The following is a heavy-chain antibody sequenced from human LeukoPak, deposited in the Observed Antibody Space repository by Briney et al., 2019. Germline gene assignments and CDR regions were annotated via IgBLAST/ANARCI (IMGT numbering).Heavy chain of an antibody. CDR3: ARTGSGWYDY. CDR1: GGSISSYY. V-gene: IGHV4-59*12. CDR2: IYYSGST. Sequence: SETLSLTCTVSGGSISSYYWSWIRQPPGKGLEYIGYIYYSGSTNYNPSLKSRVTISVDTSKNQFSLKLSSVTAADTAVYYCARTGSGWYDYWGQGTLVTVSS. J-gene: IGHJ4*02. D-gene: IGHD6-19*01.